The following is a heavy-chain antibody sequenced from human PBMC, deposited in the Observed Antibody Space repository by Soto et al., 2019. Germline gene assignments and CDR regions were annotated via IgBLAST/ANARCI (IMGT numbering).Heavy chain of an antibody. CDR3: ARAGLWWERTDVYYYYGMDV. J-gene: IGHJ6*02. CDR2: ISYDGSNK. CDR1: GFTFSSYA. Sequence: QVQLVESGGGVVQPGRSLRLSCAASGFTFSSYAMHWVRQAPGKGLEWVAVISYDGSNKYYADSVKGRFTISRDNSKNTLDLQMNSLRAEDTAVYYCARAGLWWERTDVYYYYGMDVWGQGTTVTVSS. D-gene: IGHD1-26*01. V-gene: IGHV3-30-3*01.